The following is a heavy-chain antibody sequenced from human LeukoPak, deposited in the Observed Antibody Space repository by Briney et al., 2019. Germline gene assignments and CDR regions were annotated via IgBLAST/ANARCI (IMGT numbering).Heavy chain of an antibody. CDR1: GYTFTSYG. CDR2: ISVYNGNT. CDR3: ARGYCSGGRCYDILNYQYGMDV. Sequence: ASVKVSCKASGYTFTSYGVSWVRQAPGQGPDWMGWISVYNGNTYYAQRLQGRVTMTTDTSTSTAYMELRSLRADDTAVYYCARGYCSGGRCYDILNYQYGMDVWGQGTTVTVSS. V-gene: IGHV1-18*01. J-gene: IGHJ6*02. D-gene: IGHD2-15*01.